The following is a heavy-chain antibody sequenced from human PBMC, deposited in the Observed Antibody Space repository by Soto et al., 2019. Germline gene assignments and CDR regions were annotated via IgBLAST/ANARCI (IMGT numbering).Heavy chain of an antibody. CDR1: GFTFSTYG. CDR3: ARAVGPFDY. V-gene: IGHV3-33*01. J-gene: IGHJ4*02. CDR2: IWYDGSHK. D-gene: IGHD1-26*01. Sequence: QVQLVESGGGVVQPGRSLRLSCAAPGFTFSTYGMHWVRQAPGMGLEWVAVIWYDGSHKDYADSVKGRFTISRDNSKNTLYLQMNSLRVEDTAVYYCARAVGPFDYWGQGTLVTVSS.